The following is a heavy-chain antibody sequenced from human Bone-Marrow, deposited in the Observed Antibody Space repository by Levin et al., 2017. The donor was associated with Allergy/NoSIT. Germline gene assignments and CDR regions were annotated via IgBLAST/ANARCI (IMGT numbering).Heavy chain of an antibody. J-gene: IGHJ3*01. V-gene: IGHV4-59*01. CDR3: ASIKSGGASFDV. CDR1: GGSISSGY. CDR2: ISYSGST. Sequence: SCTVSGGSISSGYCSWLRQPPGKGLEWIGYISYSGSTNYNSSLKSRVTISVDRSKNQFSMRLTSVTAADTAVYYCASIKSGGASFDVWGQGTLVTVSS. D-gene: IGHD3-16*01.